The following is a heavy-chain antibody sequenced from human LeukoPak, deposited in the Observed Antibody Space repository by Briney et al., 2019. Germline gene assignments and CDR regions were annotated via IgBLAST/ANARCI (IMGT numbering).Heavy chain of an antibody. D-gene: IGHD6-6*01. CDR3: ARGGSSSSAFDY. Sequence: ASVKASCKASGYTFTSYDINWVRQATGQGLEWMGWMNPNSGNTGYAQKFQGRVTMTRNTSISTAYMELSSLRSEDTAVYYCARGGSSSSAFDYWGQGTLVTVSS. V-gene: IGHV1-8*01. CDR2: MNPNSGNT. J-gene: IGHJ4*02. CDR1: GYTFTSYD.